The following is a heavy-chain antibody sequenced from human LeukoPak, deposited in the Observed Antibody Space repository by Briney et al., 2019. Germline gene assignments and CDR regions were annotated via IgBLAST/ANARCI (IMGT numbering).Heavy chain of an antibody. D-gene: IGHD3-9*01. V-gene: IGHV1-8*01. CDR2: MNPYSGNT. CDR1: GYTFTSYD. J-gene: IGHJ4*02. Sequence: ASVKVSCQASGYTFTSYDINWVRQATGQGLEWMGWMNPYSGNTGFAQKFQGRVTMTRNTSINTAYMELSSLRSGDTAVYYCARGPHYDILTGYYHFDYWGQGTQVTVSS. CDR3: ARGPHYDILTGYYHFDY.